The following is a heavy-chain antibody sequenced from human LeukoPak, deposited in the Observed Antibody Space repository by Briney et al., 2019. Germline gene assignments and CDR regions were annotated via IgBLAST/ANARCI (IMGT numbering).Heavy chain of an antibody. CDR3: ARAPDYYDAFDI. J-gene: IGHJ3*02. D-gene: IGHD3-10*01. V-gene: IGHV4-59*01. CDR2: IYYSGST. Sequence: SETLSLTCTVSGGSISSYYWSWIRQPPGKGLEWIGYIYYSGSTNYNPSLKSRVTISVDTSKNQFSLKLSSVTAADTAVYYCARAPDYYDAFDIWGQGTMVTVSS. CDR1: GGSISSYY.